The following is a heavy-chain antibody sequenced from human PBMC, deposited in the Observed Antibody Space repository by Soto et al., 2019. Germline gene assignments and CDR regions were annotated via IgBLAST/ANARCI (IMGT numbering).Heavy chain of an antibody. J-gene: IGHJ3*02. CDR2: ISSSGSTI. CDR1: GFTFSSYE. CDR3: ARVREFGRDAFDI. D-gene: IGHD3-10*01. V-gene: IGHV3-48*03. Sequence: PGGSLRLSCAASGFTFSSYEMNWVRQAPGKGLEWVSYISSSGSTIYYADSVKGRFTISRDNAKNSLYLQMNSLRAEDTAVYYCARVREFGRDAFDIWGQGTMVTVSS.